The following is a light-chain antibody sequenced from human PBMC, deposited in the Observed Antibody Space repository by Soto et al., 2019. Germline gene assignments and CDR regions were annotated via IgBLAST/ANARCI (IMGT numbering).Light chain of an antibody. V-gene: IGLV4-69*01. CDR1: SGHSSYA. J-gene: IGLJ2*01. CDR3: QTWGTGIHV. CDR2: LNSDGSH. Sequence: QSVLTQSPSASASLGASVKLTCTLRSGHSSYAIAWHLQQPERGPRYLMKLNSDGSHSKGDGIPDRFSGSSSGSERYLTISSLQSEDEADYYCQTWGTGIHVFGGGTKVTVL.